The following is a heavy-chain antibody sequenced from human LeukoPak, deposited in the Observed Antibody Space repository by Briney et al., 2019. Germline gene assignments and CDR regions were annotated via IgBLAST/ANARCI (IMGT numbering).Heavy chain of an antibody. CDR1: GFTFSGSA. V-gene: IGHV3-73*01. D-gene: IGHD4-17*01. CDR2: IRSKANSYAT. J-gene: IGHJ4*02. Sequence: PGGSLQLSCAASGFTFSGSAMHWVRQASGKGLEWVGRIRSKANSYATIYAASVKGRFTISRDDSKNTAYLQMNSLKTEDTAVYYCTRRPGDDYGDYANWGQGTLVTVSS. CDR3: TRRPGDDYGDYAN.